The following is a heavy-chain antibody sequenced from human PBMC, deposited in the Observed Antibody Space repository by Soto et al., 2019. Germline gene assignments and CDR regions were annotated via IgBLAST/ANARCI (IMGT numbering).Heavy chain of an antibody. V-gene: IGHV2-5*02. J-gene: IGHJ4*02. CDR3: AHSPPYHTHWDPDY. D-gene: IGHD7-27*01. Sequence: QITLKESGPTLVKPTQTLTLTCSFSGFSFSTPGVGVGWIRQPPGKPLEWLALIYWDDDKRYSPSLRSRLTITKDTSRNQVVLIMTNMDPLDTGTYYFAHSPPYHTHWDPDYWGQGTLVTVSS. CDR1: GFSFSTPGVG. CDR2: IYWDDDK.